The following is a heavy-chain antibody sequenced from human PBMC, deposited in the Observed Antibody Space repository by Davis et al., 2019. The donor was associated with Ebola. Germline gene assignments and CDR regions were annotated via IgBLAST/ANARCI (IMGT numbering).Heavy chain of an antibody. CDR2: IRSKAYGGTT. V-gene: IGHV3-49*03. J-gene: IGHJ4*02. D-gene: IGHD6-13*01. Sequence: GGSLRLSCTASGFTFGDYAMSWFRQAPGKGLEWVGFIRSKAYGGTTEYAASVKGRFTISRDDSKSIAYLQMNSLRAEDTAVYYCARDQWYSSPYYFDYWGQGTLVTVSS. CDR3: ARDQWYSSPYYFDY. CDR1: GFTFGDYA.